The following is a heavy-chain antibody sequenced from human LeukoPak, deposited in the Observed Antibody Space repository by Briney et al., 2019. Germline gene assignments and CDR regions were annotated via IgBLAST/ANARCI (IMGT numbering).Heavy chain of an antibody. Sequence: GGSLRLSCAASGFTFSSFEMNWVRQAPGKGLEWVSYISSSGRTIYYADSVKGRFTISRDNAKNSLYLQMNSLRAEDTAVYYCAALVEAGGFDYWGQGTLVTVSS. J-gene: IGHJ4*02. CDR1: GFTFSSFE. V-gene: IGHV3-48*03. CDR3: AALVEAGGFDY. D-gene: IGHD1-26*01. CDR2: ISSSGRTI.